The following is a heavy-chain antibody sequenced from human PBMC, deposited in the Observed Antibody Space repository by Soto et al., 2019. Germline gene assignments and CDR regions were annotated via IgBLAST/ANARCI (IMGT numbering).Heavy chain of an antibody. CDR3: ASRGYSSSWYYGFDY. Sequence: SETLSLTCAIYGSSLGAFHWTWIRQPPGKGLEWIGELIHGGSTTYNPSLKSRVTFSLDTSKSQFSLHLLSVTAADTAVYYCASRGYSSSWYYGFDYWGQGTLVTVSS. V-gene: IGHV4-34*12. CDR2: LIHGGST. D-gene: IGHD6-13*01. CDR1: GSSLGAFH. J-gene: IGHJ4*02.